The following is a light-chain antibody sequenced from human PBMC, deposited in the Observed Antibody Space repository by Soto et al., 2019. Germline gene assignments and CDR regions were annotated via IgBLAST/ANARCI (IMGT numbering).Light chain of an antibody. CDR3: QQRYSTLSIS. J-gene: IGKJ5*01. CDR1: ESISRH. V-gene: IGKV1-39*01. CDR2: AAS. Sequence: DIQMTQSPSSLSASVGDRVTITCRASESISRHLNWYQQKPGKAPNLLIYAASTLQNGVPSRFSGSGSGTDFTLTISSLQPEDFATYSCQQRYSTLSISFGQGTRLEIK.